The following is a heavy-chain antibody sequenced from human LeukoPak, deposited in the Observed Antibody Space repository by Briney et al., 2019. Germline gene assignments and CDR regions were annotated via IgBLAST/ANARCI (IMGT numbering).Heavy chain of an antibody. CDR3: ASLQDILTGYTSDY. CDR1: XGSISSGGYY. D-gene: IGHD3-9*01. CDR2: IYYSGST. V-gene: IGHV4-31*03. J-gene: IGHJ4*02. Sequence: TLSLXCTVSXGSISSGGYYWSWIRQHPGKGLEWIGYIYYSGSTYYSPSLKSRITMSVDTSKNQFSLKLSSVTAADTAVYYYASLQDILTGYTSDYWGQGTLVTVSS.